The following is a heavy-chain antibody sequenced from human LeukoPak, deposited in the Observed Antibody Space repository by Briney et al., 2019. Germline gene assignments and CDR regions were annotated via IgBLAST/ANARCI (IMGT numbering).Heavy chain of an antibody. J-gene: IGHJ3*02. D-gene: IGHD2-2*01. CDR3: ARDSGYCSSTSCFDAFDI. V-gene: IGHV1-2*04. CDR2: INPNSGGT. CDR1: GYTFTGYY. Sequence: GASVKVSCKASGYTFTGYYMHWVRQAPGQGLEWMGWINPNSGGTNYAQKFQGWVTMTRDTSISTAYMELSRLRSDDTAVYYCARDSGYCSSTSCFDAFDIWGQGTMVTVSS.